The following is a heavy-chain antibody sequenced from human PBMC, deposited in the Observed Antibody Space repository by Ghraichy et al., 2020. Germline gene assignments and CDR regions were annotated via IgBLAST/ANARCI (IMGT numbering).Heavy chain of an antibody. J-gene: IGHJ4*02. CDR2: INSDGSST. CDR3: ARDEVGHGDRISNSDSNDY. D-gene: IGHD4-17*01. Sequence: GGSLRLSCAASGFTFSSYWMHWVRQAPGKGLVWVSRINSDGSSTSYADSVKGRFTISRDNAKNTLYLQMNSLRAEDTAVYYCARDEVGHGDRISNSDSNDYWGQGTLVTVSS. CDR1: GFTFSSYW. V-gene: IGHV3-74*01.